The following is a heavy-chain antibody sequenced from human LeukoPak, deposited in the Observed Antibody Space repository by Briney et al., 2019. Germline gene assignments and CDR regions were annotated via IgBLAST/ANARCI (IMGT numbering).Heavy chain of an antibody. CDR2: MNPNNGNT. D-gene: IGHD2-21*02. V-gene: IGHV1-8*02. CDR3: ARDRGDNENWFDP. J-gene: IGHJ5*02. CDR1: GYTFTNYD. Sequence: ASVKVSCKASGYTFTNYDINWVRQATGQGLEWMGRMNPNNGNTGYVEKFQGRITMTRNTSITTAYMELSSLTSEDTAVYYCARDRGDNENWFDPWGQGTLVTVSS.